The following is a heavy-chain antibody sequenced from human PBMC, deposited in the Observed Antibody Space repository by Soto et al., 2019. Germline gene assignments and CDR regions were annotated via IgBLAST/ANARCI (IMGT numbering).Heavy chain of an antibody. J-gene: IGHJ4*02. CDR1: GGTFSSYA. CDR2: IIPIFGTA. CDR3: ASSRLYCSGGSCYLPFDY. V-gene: IGHV1-69*13. Sequence: SVKVSCKASGGTFSSYAISWVRQAPGQGLEWMGGIIPIFGTANYAQKFQGRVTITADESTSTAYMELSSLRSEDTAVYYCASSRLYCSGGSCYLPFDYWGQGTLVTVSS. D-gene: IGHD2-15*01.